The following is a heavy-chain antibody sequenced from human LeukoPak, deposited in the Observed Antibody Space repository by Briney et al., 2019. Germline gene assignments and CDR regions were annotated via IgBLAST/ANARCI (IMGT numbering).Heavy chain of an antibody. J-gene: IGHJ6*02. CDR3: TRRIEGGYYYYGMDV. CDR1: GFIFSGCA. CDR2: IRTKANSYAT. V-gene: IGHV3-73*01. Sequence: GGSLSLSCAVSGFIFSGCAILGVRQASGEGGEGVGRIRTKANSYATSYAASVKGRFTISRDDSNNTAYLQMNSLKTEDTAIYYCTRRIEGGYYYYGMDVWGHGTAVTVSS. D-gene: IGHD2-15*01.